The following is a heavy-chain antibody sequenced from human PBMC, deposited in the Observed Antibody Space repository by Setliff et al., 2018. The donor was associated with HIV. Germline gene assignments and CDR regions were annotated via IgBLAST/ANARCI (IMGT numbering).Heavy chain of an antibody. J-gene: IGHJ6*04. CDR2: IVPIFGTP. V-gene: IGHV1-69*13. D-gene: IGHD2-15*01. CDR3: ARDSRDIVVVIAPEPEPYYYYGMDV. CDR1: GDNFNSHS. Sequence: ASVKVSCKASGDNFNSHSISWVRQAPGQGLEWMGGIVPIFGTPNYAQKFKGRLTITADESTSTAYMELSSLRSEDTAVYFCARDSRDIVVVIAPEPEPYYYYGMDVWGEGTTVTVSS.